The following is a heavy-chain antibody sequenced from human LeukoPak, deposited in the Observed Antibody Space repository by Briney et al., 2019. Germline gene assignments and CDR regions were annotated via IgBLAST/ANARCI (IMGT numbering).Heavy chain of an antibody. V-gene: IGHV4-30-2*01. D-gene: IGHD6-13*01. Sequence: SETLSLTCAVSGGSISSGGYSWRWIRQPPGKGLEWIGYIYHSGSTYYNPSLKSRVTISVDRSKNQFSLKLSSVTAADTAVYYCARAVYGYSSSWYSRYFDYWGQGTQVTVSS. CDR2: IYHSGST. J-gene: IGHJ4*02. CDR3: ARAVYGYSSSWYSRYFDY. CDR1: GGSISSGGYS.